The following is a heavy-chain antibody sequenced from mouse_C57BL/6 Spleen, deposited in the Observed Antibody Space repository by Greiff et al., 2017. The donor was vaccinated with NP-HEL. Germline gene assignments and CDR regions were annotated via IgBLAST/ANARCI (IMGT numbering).Heavy chain of an antibody. Sequence: QVQLQQPGAELVKPGASVKLSCKASGYTFTSYWMHWVKQRPGQGLEWIGDIYPGSGSTNYNEKFKSKATLTVDTSSSTAYMQLSSLTSEDSAVYYCARDYGNSGWFAYWGQGTLVTVSA. V-gene: IGHV1-55*01. D-gene: IGHD2-1*01. CDR2: IYPGSGST. CDR3: ARDYGNSGWFAY. J-gene: IGHJ3*01. CDR1: GYTFTSYW.